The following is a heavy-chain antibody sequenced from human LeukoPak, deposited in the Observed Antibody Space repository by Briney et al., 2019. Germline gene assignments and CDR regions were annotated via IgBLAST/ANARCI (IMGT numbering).Heavy chain of an antibody. Sequence: GGSLRVPCAASGFTFVDYAMHRVRQALGKGLEWVSLISGDGGSTYYADSVKGRFTISRDNSKNALYLQMNSLRTEDTALYYCAKDRANLYYHILTGYYSGDAFDIWVQGTMVTVSS. V-gene: IGHV3-43*02. J-gene: IGHJ3*02. CDR3: AKDRANLYYHILTGYYSGDAFDI. D-gene: IGHD3-9*01. CDR2: ISGDGGST. CDR1: GFTFVDYA.